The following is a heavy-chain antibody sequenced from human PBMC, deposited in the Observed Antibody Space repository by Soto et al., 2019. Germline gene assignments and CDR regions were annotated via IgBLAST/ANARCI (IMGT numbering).Heavy chain of an antibody. Sequence: EVQLVESGGGLVQPGRSLRLSCAASGFTFDDYAMHWVRQAPGKGLEWVSGISWNSGSIGYADSVKGRFTISRDNAKNSLYLQMNSLRAEDTALYYCATGYSGYDQYYFDYWGQGTLVTVSS. CDR3: ATGYSGYDQYYFDY. V-gene: IGHV3-9*01. CDR1: GFTFDDYA. D-gene: IGHD5-12*01. J-gene: IGHJ4*02. CDR2: ISWNSGSI.